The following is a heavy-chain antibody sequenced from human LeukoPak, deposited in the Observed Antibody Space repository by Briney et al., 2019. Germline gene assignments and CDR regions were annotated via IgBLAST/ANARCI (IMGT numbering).Heavy chain of an antibody. Sequence: GGSLRLSCAASGFTVSSNYMSWVRQAPGKGLEWVSVINSGGSTYYADSVKGRFTISRDNSKNTLYLQMNSLRAEDTAVYFCARDLWTGDTDYWGQGTLVTVPS. D-gene: IGHD3/OR15-3a*01. CDR1: GFTVSSNY. CDR2: INSGGST. CDR3: ARDLWTGDTDY. J-gene: IGHJ4*02. V-gene: IGHV3-53*01.